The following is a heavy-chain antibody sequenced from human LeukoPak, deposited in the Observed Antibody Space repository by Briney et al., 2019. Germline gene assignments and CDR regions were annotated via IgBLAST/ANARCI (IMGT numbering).Heavy chain of an antibody. CDR1: GYTFTNYG. CDR2: ISAYNGNT. D-gene: IGHD6-13*01. Sequence: ASVTVSFTASGYTFTNYGITWVRQAPGQGLEWMGWISAYNGNTSYAQKLQDRVTMTTDTSTTTAYMELRSLTSDDTAVYYCARTPAGYSTTWYDYWGQGTLVTVSS. CDR3: ARTPAGYSTTWYDY. V-gene: IGHV1-18*01. J-gene: IGHJ4*02.